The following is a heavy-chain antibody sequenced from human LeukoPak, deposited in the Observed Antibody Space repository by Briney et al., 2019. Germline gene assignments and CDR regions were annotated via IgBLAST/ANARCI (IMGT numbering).Heavy chain of an antibody. J-gene: IGHJ1*01. CDR2: IDSSDSFT. Sequence: GESLKISCKGSGYIFTSYWSSWVRQMPGKGLEWRGRIDSSDSFTNYSPSFQGHVTISVDKSTSTAYLQWSSLKASDTAMYYCARRYSSGWYTNAEYFQHWGQGTLVTVSS. CDR3: ARRYSSGWYTNAEYFQH. D-gene: IGHD6-19*01. V-gene: IGHV5-10-1*01. CDR1: GYIFTSYW.